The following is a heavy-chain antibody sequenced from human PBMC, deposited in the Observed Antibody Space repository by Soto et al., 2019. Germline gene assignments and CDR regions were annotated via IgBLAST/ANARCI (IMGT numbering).Heavy chain of an antibody. CDR1: GGSISSSSYY. CDR2: IYYSGST. Sequence: SETLSLTCTVSGGSISSSSYYWGWIRQPPGKGLEWIGSIYYSGSTYYNPSLKSRVTISVDTSKNQFSLKLSSVTAADTAVYYCASTYCSSTSCYTDYYYGMDVWGQGTTVTVSS. J-gene: IGHJ6*02. V-gene: IGHV4-39*01. D-gene: IGHD2-2*02. CDR3: ASTYCSSTSCYTDYYYGMDV.